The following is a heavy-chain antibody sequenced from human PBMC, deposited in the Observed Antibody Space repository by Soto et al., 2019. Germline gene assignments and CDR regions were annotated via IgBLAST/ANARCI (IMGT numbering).Heavy chain of an antibody. D-gene: IGHD2-2*01. CDR2: IWYDGSNK. Sequence: QVQLVESGGGVVQPGRSLRLSCAASGFTFSSYGMHWVRQAPGKGLEWVAVIWYDGSNKYYADSVKGRFTISRDNSKNPLYLQMNSLRAEDTAVYYCARELGICSSTSCDSSLWGQGTLVTVSS. J-gene: IGHJ4*02. CDR3: ARELGICSSTSCDSSL. CDR1: GFTFSSYG. V-gene: IGHV3-33*01.